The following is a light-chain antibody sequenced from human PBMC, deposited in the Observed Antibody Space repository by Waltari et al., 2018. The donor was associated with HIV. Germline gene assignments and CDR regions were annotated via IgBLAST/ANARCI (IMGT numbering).Light chain of an antibody. J-gene: IGLJ3*02. CDR3: AAWDYSLSGWV. CDR2: GIN. V-gene: IGLV1-47*01. Sequence: QSVLTQPPSASGTPGQRVTLSCSGSNSNVGISSVYWYQQRPGTTPKLVIYGINQRPSGVPDRFSGSKSGTSVSLVISGIRSEDEADYYCAAWDYSLSGWVFGGGTKLTVL. CDR1: NSNVGISS.